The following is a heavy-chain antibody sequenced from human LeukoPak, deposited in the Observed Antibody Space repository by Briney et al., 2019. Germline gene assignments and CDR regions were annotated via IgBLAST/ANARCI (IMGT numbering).Heavy chain of an antibody. J-gene: IGHJ6*03. V-gene: IGHV1-69*05. CDR2: IIPIFGTA. Sequence: SVKVSCKASGGTFSSYAISWVRQTPGQGLEWMGGIIPIFGTANYAQKFQGRVTITTDESTSTAYMELSSLRSEETAVYYCARSGGSGRGNYMDVWGKGTTVTVSS. CDR1: GGTFSSYA. D-gene: IGHD2-15*01. CDR3: ARSGGSGRGNYMDV.